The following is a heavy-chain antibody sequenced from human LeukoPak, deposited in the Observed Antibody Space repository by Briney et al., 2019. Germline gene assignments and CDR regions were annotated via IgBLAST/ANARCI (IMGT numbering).Heavy chain of an antibody. CDR1: GGSFSGYY. CDR2: INHSGST. J-gene: IGHJ6*02. CDR3: ARGRGGGGKVATMTNLGYGMDV. V-gene: IGHV4-34*01. D-gene: IGHD5-12*01. Sequence: MPSETLSLTCAVYGGSFSGYYWSWIRQPPGKGLEWIGEINHSGSTNHNPSLKSRVTISVDTSKNQFSLKLSSVTAADTAVYYCARGRGGGGKVATMTNLGYGMDVWGQGTTVTVSS.